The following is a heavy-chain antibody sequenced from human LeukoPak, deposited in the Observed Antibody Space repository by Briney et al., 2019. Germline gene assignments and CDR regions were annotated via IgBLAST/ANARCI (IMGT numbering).Heavy chain of an antibody. CDR3: ARDRLGIAVAGERGDFDY. CDR1: GYTFTSYY. J-gene: IGHJ4*02. CDR2: INPSGGST. Sequence: ASVKVSCKASGYTFTSYYMHWVRQAPGQGLEWMGIINPSGGSTSYAQKFQGRVTMTRDTSTSTVYMELSSPRSEDTAVYYCARDRLGIAVAGERGDFDYWGQGTLVTVSS. D-gene: IGHD6-19*01. V-gene: IGHV1-46*01.